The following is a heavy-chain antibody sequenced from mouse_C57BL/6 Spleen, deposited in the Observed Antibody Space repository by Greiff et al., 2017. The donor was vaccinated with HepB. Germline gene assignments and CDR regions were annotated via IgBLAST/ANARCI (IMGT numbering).Heavy chain of an antibody. Sequence: QVQLQQPGAELVKPGASVKMSCKASGYTFTSYWITWVKQRPGQGLEWIGDIYPGSGSTNYNEKFKSKATLTVDTSSSTAYMQLSSLTSEDSAVYYCARRQLRLHYFDYWGQGTTLTVSS. CDR1: GYTFTSYW. V-gene: IGHV1-55*01. J-gene: IGHJ2*01. D-gene: IGHD3-2*02. CDR3: ARRQLRLHYFDY. CDR2: IYPGSGST.